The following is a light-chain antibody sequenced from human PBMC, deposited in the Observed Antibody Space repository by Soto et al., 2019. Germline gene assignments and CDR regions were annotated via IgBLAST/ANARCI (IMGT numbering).Light chain of an antibody. J-gene: IGLJ1*01. CDR1: SSDVGGYNY. V-gene: IGLV2-14*01. CDR2: DVS. Sequence: SSLTQPAPRSGAPGQSITLSRPGNSSDVGGYNYVSWYQQHPGKAPKLMIYDVSNRPSGVSNRFSGSKSGNTASLTISGLQAEDEADYYCSSYTSSSTPVFGTGTKVTVL. CDR3: SSYTSSSTPV.